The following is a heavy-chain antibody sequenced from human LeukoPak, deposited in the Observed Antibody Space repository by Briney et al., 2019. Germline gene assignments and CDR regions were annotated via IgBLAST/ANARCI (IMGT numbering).Heavy chain of an antibody. CDR3: ARSNCGGDCYSDY. CDR1: GFTFSSYA. D-gene: IGHD2-21*02. J-gene: IGHJ4*02. Sequence: GGSLRLSCAASGFTFSSYAMSWVRQAPGKGLEWMGIIYPGDSDTRYSPSFQGQVTISADKSISTAYLQWSSLKASDTAMYYCARSNCGGDCYSDYWGQETLVTVSS. CDR2: IYPGDSDT. V-gene: IGHV5-51*01.